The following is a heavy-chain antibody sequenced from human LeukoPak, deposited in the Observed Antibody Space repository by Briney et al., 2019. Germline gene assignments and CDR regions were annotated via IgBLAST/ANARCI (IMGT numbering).Heavy chain of an antibody. Sequence: GESLKISCKGSGYSFTSYWIGWVRQMPGKGLEWMGIIYPGDSDTRYSPSFQGQVTISADKSISTAYLQWSSLKASDTAMYYCAGGLGYCSGTTCRPYYGMDVWGQGTTVTVSS. CDR2: IYPGDSDT. CDR1: GYSFTSYW. V-gene: IGHV5-51*01. D-gene: IGHD2-2*01. J-gene: IGHJ6*02. CDR3: AGGLGYCSGTTCRPYYGMDV.